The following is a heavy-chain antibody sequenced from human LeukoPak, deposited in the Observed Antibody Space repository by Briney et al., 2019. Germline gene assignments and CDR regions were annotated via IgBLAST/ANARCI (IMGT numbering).Heavy chain of an antibody. CDR3: ARGAKYYDILTGYRGNLALDY. CDR2: ISAYNGNT. J-gene: IGHJ4*02. D-gene: IGHD3-9*01. V-gene: IGHV1-18*04. Sequence: ASVKVSCKASGYTFTSYGISWVRQAPGQGLEWMGWISAYNGNTNYAQKLQGRVTMTTDTYTSTAYMELRSLRSDDTAVYYCARGAKYYDILTGYRGNLALDYWGQGTLVTVSS. CDR1: GYTFTSYG.